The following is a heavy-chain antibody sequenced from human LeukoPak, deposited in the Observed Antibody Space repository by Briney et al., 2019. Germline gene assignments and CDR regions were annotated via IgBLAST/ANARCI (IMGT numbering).Heavy chain of an antibody. J-gene: IGHJ4*02. CDR1: GGSISSSSYH. V-gene: IGHV4-39*01. Sequence: SETLSLTCTVSGGSISSSSYHWGWIRQPPGKGLEWIMSIYYSGSTLYNPSLKSRVTISVDTSKNQFSLKLSSVTAADTTVYFCARHVLLGNYPDYFDSWGQGTLVTVSS. D-gene: IGHD1-7*01. CDR2: IYYSGST. CDR3: ARHVLLGNYPDYFDS.